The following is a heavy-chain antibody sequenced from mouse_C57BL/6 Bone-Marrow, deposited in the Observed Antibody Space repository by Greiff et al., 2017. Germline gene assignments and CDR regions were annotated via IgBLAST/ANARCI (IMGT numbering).Heavy chain of an antibody. J-gene: IGHJ1*03. CDR2: ISYDGSN. CDR3: ARLGLYWYFDV. CDR1: GYSITSGYY. D-gene: IGHD4-1*01. V-gene: IGHV3-6*01. Sequence: VQLQQSGPGLVKPSQSLSLTCSVTGYSITSGYYWNWIRQFPGNKLEWMGYISYDGSNNYNPSLKNRISITRDTSKNQFFLKLNSVTTEDTATYYCARLGLYWYFDVWGTGTTVTVSS.